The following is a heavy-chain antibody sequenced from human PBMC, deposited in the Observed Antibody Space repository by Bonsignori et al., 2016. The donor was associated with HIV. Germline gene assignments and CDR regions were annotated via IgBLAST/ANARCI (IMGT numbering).Heavy chain of an antibody. J-gene: IGHJ4*02. V-gene: IGHV4-59*01. CDR2: IYYSGST. Sequence: RQAPGKGLEWIGYIYYSGSTNYNPSLKSRVTISVDTSKNQFSLKLSSVTAADTAVYYCARDGGYSSGWSYYFDYWGQGTLVTVSS. CDR3: ARDGGYSSGWSYYFDY. D-gene: IGHD6-19*01.